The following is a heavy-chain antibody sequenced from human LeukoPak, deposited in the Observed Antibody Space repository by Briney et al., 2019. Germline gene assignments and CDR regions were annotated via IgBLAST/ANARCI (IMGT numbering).Heavy chain of an antibody. CDR3: ARGSTFWSNGAFDI. Sequence: PSETLSLTCAVYGGSFSGYYWSWIRQPPGKGLEWIGYIYYSGSTNYNPSLKSRVTISVDTSKNQFSLKLSSVTAADTAVYYCARGSTFWSNGAFDIWGQGTMATVSS. CDR2: IYYSGST. D-gene: IGHD2-8*02. CDR1: GGSFSGYY. V-gene: IGHV4-59*01. J-gene: IGHJ3*02.